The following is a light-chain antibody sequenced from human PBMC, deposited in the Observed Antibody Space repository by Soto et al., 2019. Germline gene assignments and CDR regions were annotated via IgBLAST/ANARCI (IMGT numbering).Light chain of an antibody. CDR2: GAS. CDR3: QQLGSYPGFT. CDR1: QSINSRY. Sequence: IVLTQSPGTLSLSPGERATLSCRASQSINSRYLAGYQEKPGQAPRLLIYGASSRATGIPDWFIGSGSGTDFTRTISRREHEDFAVYYCQQLGSYPGFTVGAGTKVDIK. J-gene: IGKJ3*01. V-gene: IGKV3-20*01.